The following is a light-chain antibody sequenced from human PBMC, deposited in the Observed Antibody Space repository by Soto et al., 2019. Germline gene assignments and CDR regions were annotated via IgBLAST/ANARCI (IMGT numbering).Light chain of an antibody. Sequence: EIVMTQSPATLSVSPGERATLSCRASQSVSSNLAWYQQKPGQAPRLLIYAPSYRATGIPARFSGSGSGTEFTLTISCLQSEDFGVYYSKQHNVWPLAFGGGTKVPVK. V-gene: IGKV3-15*01. CDR3: KQHNVWPLA. J-gene: IGKJ4*01. CDR2: APS. CDR1: QSVSSN.